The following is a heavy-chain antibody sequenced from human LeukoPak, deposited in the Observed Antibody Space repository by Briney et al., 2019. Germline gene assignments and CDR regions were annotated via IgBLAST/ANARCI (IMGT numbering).Heavy chain of an antibody. Sequence: SETLSLTCTVSGGSISSSSYYWGWIRQPPGKGLEWIGSIYYSGSTYYNPSLKSRVTISVDTSKHQFSLKLSSVTAADTSVYYCARRALKSDYITLVRGEYYCDYGGQGTLVPVSS. J-gene: IGHJ4*02. CDR1: GGSISSSSYY. CDR3: ARRALKSDYITLVRGEYYCDY. V-gene: IGHV4-39*01. CDR2: IYYSGST. D-gene: IGHD3-10*01.